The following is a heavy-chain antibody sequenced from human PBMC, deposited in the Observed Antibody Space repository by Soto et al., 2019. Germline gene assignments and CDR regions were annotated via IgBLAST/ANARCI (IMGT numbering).Heavy chain of an antibody. CDR3: ARRGYMHDSSGYYLDY. V-gene: IGHV3-33*01. CDR2: IWYDGSNK. D-gene: IGHD3-22*01. CDR1: GFTFSSYG. Sequence: GGSLRLSCAASGFTFSSYGMHWVRQAPGKGLEWVAVIWYDGSNKYYADSVKGRFTISRDNSKNTLYLQMNSLRAEDTAVYYCARRGYMHDSSGYYLDYWGQGTLVTVSS. J-gene: IGHJ4*02.